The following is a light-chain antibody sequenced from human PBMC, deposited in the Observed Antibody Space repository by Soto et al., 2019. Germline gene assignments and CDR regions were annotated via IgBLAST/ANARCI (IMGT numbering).Light chain of an antibody. CDR1: SSDVGGYNY. Sequence: QSALTQPRSVSGSPGQSVTISCTGTSSDVGGYNYVSWYQQHPGKAPKLMIYDVNKRPSGVPDRFSGSKSGNTASLTISGLQAEDEADYSCCSYAGIYTLVFGGGTKLTVL. V-gene: IGLV2-11*01. CDR2: DVN. J-gene: IGLJ2*01. CDR3: CSYAGIYTLV.